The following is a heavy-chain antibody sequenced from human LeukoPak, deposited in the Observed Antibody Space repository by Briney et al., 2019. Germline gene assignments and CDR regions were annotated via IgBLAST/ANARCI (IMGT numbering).Heavy chain of an antibody. CDR3: ARDPGWSSFDI. CDR1: GFSFTYYW. J-gene: IGHJ3*02. D-gene: IGHD2-15*01. V-gene: IGHV3-7*01. Sequence: GGSLRLSCVASGFSFTYYWMSWFRQAPGKGLEFVANINQDAGTTNYVDSVTSRFTISRDNAENSLYLQMGSLRAEDTALYYCARDPGWSSFDIWGQGIMVTVSS. CDR2: INQDAGTT.